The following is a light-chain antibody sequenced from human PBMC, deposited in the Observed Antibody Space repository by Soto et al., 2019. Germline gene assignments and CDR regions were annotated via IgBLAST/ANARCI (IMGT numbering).Light chain of an antibody. V-gene: IGKV1-5*01. CDR3: QQYNSYSIT. Sequence: DIQMTQSPSTLSASVGDRVTITCRASQSISSWLAWYQQKPGKAPKLLIYDASSLESGVPSRFSGSGSGTEFTLTISSLQPDDLATYYCQQYNSYSITFGQRTRLEIK. CDR1: QSISSW. CDR2: DAS. J-gene: IGKJ5*01.